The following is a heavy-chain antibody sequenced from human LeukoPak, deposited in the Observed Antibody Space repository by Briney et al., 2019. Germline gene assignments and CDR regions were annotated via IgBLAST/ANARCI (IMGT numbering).Heavy chain of an antibody. V-gene: IGHV4-4*07. J-gene: IGHJ4*02. CDR2: IYTSGST. D-gene: IGHD3-22*01. CDR1: GGSISSYY. CDR3: AREGDSSGYPGIIDY. Sequence: PSETLSLTCTVSGGSISSYYWSWIRQPAGKGLEWIWRIYTSGSTNYNPSLKSRVTMSVDTSKNQFSLKLSSVTAADTAVYYCAREGDSSGYPGIIDYWGQGTLVTVSS.